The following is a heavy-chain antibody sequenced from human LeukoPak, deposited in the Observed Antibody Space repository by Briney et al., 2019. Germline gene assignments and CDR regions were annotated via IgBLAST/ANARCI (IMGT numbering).Heavy chain of an antibody. J-gene: IGHJ4*02. D-gene: IGHD3-22*01. CDR1: GFTFSSYW. CDR2: IKQDGSEK. V-gene: IGHV3-7*01. CDR3: ARQVVVGNYFDY. Sequence: GGSLRLSCAASGFTFSSYWMSWVRQSPGKGLEWVANIKQDGSEKYYVDSVKGRFTISRDKAKNSLYLQMNSLRAEDTAVYYCARQVVVGNYFDYWGQGTLVTVSS.